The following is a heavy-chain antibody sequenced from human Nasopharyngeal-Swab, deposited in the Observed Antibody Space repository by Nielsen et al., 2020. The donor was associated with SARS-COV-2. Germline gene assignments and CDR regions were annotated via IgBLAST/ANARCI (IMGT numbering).Heavy chain of an antibody. Sequence: ASGKVSGKASGYTFTSYARNWVRQAPGQGLEWMGWINTNTGNPTYAQGFTGRFVFSLDTSVSTAYLQISSLKAEDTAVYYCARVYDYVWGGYRYGGSLGIDYWGQGTLVTVSS. D-gene: IGHD3-16*02. V-gene: IGHV7-4-1*02. CDR1: GYTFTSYA. CDR3: ARVYDYVWGGYRYGGSLGIDY. J-gene: IGHJ4*02. CDR2: INTNTGNP.